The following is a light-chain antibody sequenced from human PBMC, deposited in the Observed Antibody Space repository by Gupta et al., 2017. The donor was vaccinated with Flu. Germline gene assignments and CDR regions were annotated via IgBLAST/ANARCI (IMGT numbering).Light chain of an antibody. CDR2: GAS. CDR3: QQNDTPPLT. CDR1: LHIRTY. V-gene: IGKV1-39*01. Sequence: DIHMTQSPSSLSASVGDRVTITCRASLHIRTYLTWYQQKPGKAPELLIYGASRLPGGVPSRFSGIASATYFTLTITMRHPEEFANYCCQQNDTPPLTFGGGTKVEIK. J-gene: IGKJ4*01.